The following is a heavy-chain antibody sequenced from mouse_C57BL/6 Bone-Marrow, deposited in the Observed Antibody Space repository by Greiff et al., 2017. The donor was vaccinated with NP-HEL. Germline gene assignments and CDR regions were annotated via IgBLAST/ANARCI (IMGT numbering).Heavy chain of an antibody. J-gene: IGHJ2*01. D-gene: IGHD2-3*01. CDR3: ARDGYYFFDY. Sequence: EVQLQQSGPVLVKPGASVKMSCKASGYTFTDYYMNWVKQSHGKSLEWIGVINPYNGGTSYNQKFKGKATLTFDKSSSTAYMELNSLTSEDSAVYYCARDGYYFFDYWGQGTTLTVSS. CDR2: INPYNGGT. CDR1: GYTFTDYY. V-gene: IGHV1-19*01.